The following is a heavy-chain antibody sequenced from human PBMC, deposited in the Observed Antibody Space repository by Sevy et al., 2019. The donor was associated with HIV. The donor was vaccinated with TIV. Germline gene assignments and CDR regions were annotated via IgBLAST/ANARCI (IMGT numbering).Heavy chain of an antibody. CDR1: GYTFTSYG. V-gene: IGHV1-18*01. CDR3: ARGIPLRSGYSFFSLVDY. CDR2: ISAYNGNT. D-gene: IGHD3-22*01. J-gene: IGHJ4*02. Sequence: ASVKVSCKASGYTFTSYGISWVRQAPGQGLEWMGWISAYNGNTNYAQKLQGRVTMTTDTSTSTAYMELRSLRSDDTAVYYCARGIPLRSGYSFFSLVDYWGQGTLVTVSS.